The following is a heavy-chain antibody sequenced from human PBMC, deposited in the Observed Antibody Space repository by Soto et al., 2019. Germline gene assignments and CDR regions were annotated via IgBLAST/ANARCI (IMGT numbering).Heavy chain of an antibody. D-gene: IGHD2-2*01. CDR3: ASARKVPRNWFDP. V-gene: IGHV4-31*03. CDR2: IYYSGST. Sequence: SETLSLTCTFSGGSISSGGYYWSWIRQHPGKGLEWIGYIYYSGSTYYNPSLKSRVTISVDTSKNQFSLKLSSVTAADTAVYYCASARKVPRNWFDPWGQGTLVTVSS. CDR1: GGSISSGGYY. J-gene: IGHJ5*02.